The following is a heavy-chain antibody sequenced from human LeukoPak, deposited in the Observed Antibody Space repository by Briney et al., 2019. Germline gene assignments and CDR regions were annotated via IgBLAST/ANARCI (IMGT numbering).Heavy chain of an antibody. CDR2: IKQDGSEK. J-gene: IGHJ4*02. D-gene: IGHD3-9*01. CDR3: AGEFYGRYFDWLSWGYFVY. Sequence: GGSLRLSCAASGFTFSSYAMSWVRQAPGKGLEWVANIKQDGSEKYYVDSVKGRFTISRDNAKNSLYLQMNSLRAEDTAVDYCAGEFYGRYFDWLSWGYFVYWGEGALGTVSS. CDR1: GFTFSSYA. V-gene: IGHV3-7*01.